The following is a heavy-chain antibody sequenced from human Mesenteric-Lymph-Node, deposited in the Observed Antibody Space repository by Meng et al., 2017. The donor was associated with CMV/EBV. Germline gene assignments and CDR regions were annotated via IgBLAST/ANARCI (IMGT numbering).Heavy chain of an antibody. J-gene: IGHJ6*02. Sequence: LTCAASGFSFSNYALSWVRPAPGKGLEWVSAISGSGTTTYYADSVKGRFTISRDNSKSTLYLQMNSLRAEDTAVYYCARVSGYSYGYGYYYYGMDVWGQGTTVTVSS. CDR1: GFSFSNYA. V-gene: IGHV3-23*01. CDR3: ARVSGYSYGYGYYYYGMDV. CDR2: ISGSGTTT. D-gene: IGHD5-18*01.